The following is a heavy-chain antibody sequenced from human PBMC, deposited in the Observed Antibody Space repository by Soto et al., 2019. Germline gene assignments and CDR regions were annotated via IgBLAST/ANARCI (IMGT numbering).Heavy chain of an antibody. Sequence: QLQLQESGSGLVKPSQTLSLTCAVSGDSITSVGYSWSWIRQPPGKALEWIGFIYHTGTTYYTAALKSRVTISLDRSKDQISLSLNSVTAADTAVYYCAATVFGEYSHYALGVWGQGTTVTVS. CDR3: AATVFGEYSHYALGV. J-gene: IGHJ6*02. CDR2: IYHTGTT. CDR1: GDSITSVGYS. V-gene: IGHV4-30-2*01. D-gene: IGHD3-3*01.